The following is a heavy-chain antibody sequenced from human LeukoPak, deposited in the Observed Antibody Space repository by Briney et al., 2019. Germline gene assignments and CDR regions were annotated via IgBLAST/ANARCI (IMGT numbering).Heavy chain of an antibody. D-gene: IGHD4-11*01. CDR2: IYTSGST. V-gene: IGHV4-4*09. CDR1: GGSISSYY. CDR3: ASHGIYSNYGRYGVNWFDP. J-gene: IGHJ5*02. Sequence: PSETLSLTCTVSGGSISSYYWSWIRQPPGKGLEWIGFIYTSGSTNYNPSLKSRVTISVDTSKNQFSLKLSSVTAADTAVYYCASHGIYSNYGRYGVNWFDPWGQGTLVTVSS.